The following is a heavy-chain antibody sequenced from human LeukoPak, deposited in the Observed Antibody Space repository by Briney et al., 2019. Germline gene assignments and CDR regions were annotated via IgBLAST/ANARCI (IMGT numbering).Heavy chain of an antibody. CDR3: AKDWAYDSTSNWFDP. V-gene: IGHV3-23*01. D-gene: IGHD3-22*01. CDR2: ISGSGGST. CDR1: GFTFSSYA. J-gene: IGHJ5*02. Sequence: GGSLRLSCAASGFTFSSYAMSWVRQAPGKGLEWVSAISGSGGSTYYADSVKGRFTISRDNSKNTLYLQMNSLRAEDTAVYYCAKDWAYDSTSNWFDPWGQGTLVTVSS.